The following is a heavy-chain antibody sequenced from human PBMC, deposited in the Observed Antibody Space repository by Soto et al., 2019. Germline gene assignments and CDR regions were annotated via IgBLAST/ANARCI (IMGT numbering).Heavy chain of an antibody. CDR3: ARFTRSSTGYTSSSYFDY. CDR2: IISSSTYI. Sequence: EVQLVESGGGLVKPGGSLRLSCAASGFTFISYSMNWVRQAPGKGLEWVSSIISSSTYIYYADSVKGRFTISRDNAKNSLYLQMNSLRAEDTAVYYCARFTRSSTGYTSSSYFDYWGQGTLVTVSS. J-gene: IGHJ4*02. V-gene: IGHV3-21*01. D-gene: IGHD6-13*01. CDR1: GFTFISYS.